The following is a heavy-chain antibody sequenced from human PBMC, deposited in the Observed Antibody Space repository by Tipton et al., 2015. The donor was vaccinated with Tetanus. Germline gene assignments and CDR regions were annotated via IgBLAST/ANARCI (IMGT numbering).Heavy chain of an antibody. J-gene: IGHJ4*02. CDR1: GFPFTTYG. Sequence: SGFPFTTYGMTWVRLAPGKGLEWVAVITGSGVGTYYSDSVKGRFTVSRDNSRNTLYLQVNSLRAEDTAVYYCARDDDNGDYNLDYWGQGTLVTVSS. CDR2: ITGSGVGT. V-gene: IGHV3-23*01. CDR3: ARDDDNGDYNLDY. D-gene: IGHD4-17*01.